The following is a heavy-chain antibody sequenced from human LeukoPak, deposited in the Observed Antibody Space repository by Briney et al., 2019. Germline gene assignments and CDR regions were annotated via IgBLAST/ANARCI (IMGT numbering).Heavy chain of an antibody. CDR3: ARDPWDYDILTGYYVNWFDP. D-gene: IGHD3-9*01. CDR1: GGSISSGSYY. J-gene: IGHJ5*02. V-gene: IGHV4-61*02. CDR2: IYTSGST. Sequence: SQTLSLTCTVSGGSISSGSYYWSWVRQPAGKGLEWIGRIYTSGSTNYNPSLKSRVTISVDTSKNQFSLKLSSVTAADTAVYYCARDPWDYDILTGYYVNWFDPWGQGTLVTVSS.